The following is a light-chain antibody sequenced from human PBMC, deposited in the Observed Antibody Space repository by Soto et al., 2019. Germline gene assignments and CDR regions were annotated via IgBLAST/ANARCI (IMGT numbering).Light chain of an antibody. J-gene: IGLJ3*02. CDR2: EDS. Sequence: QSALTQPASVSGSPGQSITISCTGTSSDVGSYNLVSWYQHHPGKAPKLMIYEDSKRPSGVSNRFSGPKSGNTASLTISGLQAEDEADYYCCSYAGSSTWVFGGGTKLTVL. CDR3: CSYAGSSTWV. CDR1: SSDVGSYNL. V-gene: IGLV2-23*01.